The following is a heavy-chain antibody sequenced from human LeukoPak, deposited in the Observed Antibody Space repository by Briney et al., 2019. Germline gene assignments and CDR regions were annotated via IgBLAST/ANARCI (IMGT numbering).Heavy chain of an antibody. CDR2: IDRDGSRI. CDR3: VRGNDYGGPHY. Sequence: GGSLRLSCAVSGFTFSSYWMHWVRRAPGKGLVWVSRIDRDGSRINYADSVKGRFTISRDNGKNTLFLQMNSLRAEDAAVYYCVRGNDYGGPHYWGQGTLVTVSS. V-gene: IGHV3-74*01. J-gene: IGHJ4*02. D-gene: IGHD4-23*01. CDR1: GFTFSSYW.